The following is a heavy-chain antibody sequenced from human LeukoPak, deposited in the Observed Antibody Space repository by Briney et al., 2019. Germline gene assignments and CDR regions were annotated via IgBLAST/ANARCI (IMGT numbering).Heavy chain of an antibody. CDR3: ARDFGVVMSVYYYGMDV. D-gene: IGHD3-3*01. CDR1: GFTFSDYY. V-gene: IGHV3-11*01. Sequence: PGGSLRLSCAASGFTFSDYYMSWLRQAPGKGLEWVSYISSSGSTVYYADSVKGRFTISRDSAKNSLYLQMNSLRAEDTAVYYCARDFGVVMSVYYYGMDVWGQGTTVTVSS. J-gene: IGHJ6*02. CDR2: ISSSGSTV.